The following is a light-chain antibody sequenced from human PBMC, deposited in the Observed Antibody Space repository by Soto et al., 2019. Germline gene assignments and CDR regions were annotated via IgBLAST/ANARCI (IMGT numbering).Light chain of an antibody. J-gene: IGKJ1*01. CDR2: DAS. V-gene: IGKV1-33*01. Sequence: DIQMTQSPFSLSASVGDRVAITCQASQNINNYLNWYQQKPGRAPKLLIYDASNLEAGVPSRFRGSGTGTDFTFTISRLQPEDIATYYCQQYDNLPPTWTFGQGTKVDI. CDR3: QQYDNLPPTWT. CDR1: QNINNY.